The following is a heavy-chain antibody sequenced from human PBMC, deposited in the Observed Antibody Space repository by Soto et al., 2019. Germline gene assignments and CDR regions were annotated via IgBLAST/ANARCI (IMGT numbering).Heavy chain of an antibody. CDR3: ARMDLRSRGGYFWFDP. D-gene: IGHD1-26*01. Sequence: DSVKVSCKASGYTFTNYVRVWVRQAPGQGLEGMGWIRPHHGDTNYAQKFPGRVSMTTDTSTNTTYMELRSLRPDDRAVDYSARMDLRSRGGYFWFDPWGQGTLVTVYS. CDR1: GYTFTNYV. V-gene: IGHV1-18*04. CDR2: IRPHHGDT. J-gene: IGHJ5*02.